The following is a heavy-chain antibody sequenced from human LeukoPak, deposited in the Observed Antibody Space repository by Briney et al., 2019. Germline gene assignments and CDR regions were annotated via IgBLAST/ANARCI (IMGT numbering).Heavy chain of an antibody. Sequence: ASVKVSCKASGYTFTSYAMHWVRQAPGQGLEWMGWINPNSGGTNYAQKFQGRVTMTRDTSISTAYMELSRLRSDDTAVYYCARVGLITMVRGGYYYMDVWGKGTTVTVSS. J-gene: IGHJ6*03. D-gene: IGHD3-10*01. CDR3: ARVGLITMVRGGYYYMDV. V-gene: IGHV1-2*02. CDR2: INPNSGGT. CDR1: GYTFTSYA.